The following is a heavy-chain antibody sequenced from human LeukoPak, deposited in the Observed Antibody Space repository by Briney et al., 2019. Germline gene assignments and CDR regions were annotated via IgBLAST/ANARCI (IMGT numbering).Heavy chain of an antibody. CDR1: GGSISSGSYY. J-gene: IGHJ4*02. CDR3: AREDIVVVPAANPFDY. Sequence: SETLSLTCTVSGGSISSGSYYWSWLRQPAGKGLEWIARIYTSGSTNYNPSLKSRVTISVDTSKNQFSLKLSSVTAADTAVYYCAREDIVVVPAANPFDYWGQGTLVTVSS. CDR2: IYTSGST. D-gene: IGHD2-2*01. V-gene: IGHV4-61*02.